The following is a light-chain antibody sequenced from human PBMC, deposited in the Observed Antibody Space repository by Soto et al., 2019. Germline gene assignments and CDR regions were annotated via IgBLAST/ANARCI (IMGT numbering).Light chain of an antibody. Sequence: DIVMTQSPLSLPVTPGEPASISCRSSQSLLHSNGYNYLDWYLQKPGQSPQLLIYLGSNRASGVPDRISGSGSGTAFTLKISRGEAADVGVYYCMQALQTPHPFGPGTKLEIK. CDR1: QSLLHSNGYNY. CDR2: LGS. V-gene: IGKV2-28*01. J-gene: IGKJ2*01. CDR3: MQALQTPHP.